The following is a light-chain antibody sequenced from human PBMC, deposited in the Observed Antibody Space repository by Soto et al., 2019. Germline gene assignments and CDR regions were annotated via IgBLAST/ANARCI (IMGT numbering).Light chain of an antibody. J-gene: IGKJ3*01. CDR3: QRYKSPPPLFT. CDR1: QDISNS. CDR2: AAS. V-gene: IGKV1-27*01. Sequence: DIQMTQSPSSLSASVGDRVTITCRASQDISNSLAWYQQKPGKVPKLVIYAASTLQSGVPSRFSGSGSGTDFTLTISSLQPEDVATYYCQRYKSPPPLFTFGPGTKVEIK.